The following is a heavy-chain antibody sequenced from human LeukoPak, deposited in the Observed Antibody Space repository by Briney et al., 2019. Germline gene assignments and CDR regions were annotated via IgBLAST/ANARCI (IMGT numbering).Heavy chain of an antibody. V-gene: IGHV3-21*01. CDR2: ISSSSSYI. D-gene: IGHD2-2*01. CDR3: ARDPEWASVVVPAAIDY. J-gene: IGHJ4*02. CDR1: GFTFSSYS. Sequence: GGSLRLSCAASGFTFSSYSMNWVRQAPGKGLEWVSSISSSSSYIYYADSVKGRFTISRDNAKNSLYLQMNSLRAEDTAVYYCARDPEWASVVVPAAIDYWGQGTRVTGSS.